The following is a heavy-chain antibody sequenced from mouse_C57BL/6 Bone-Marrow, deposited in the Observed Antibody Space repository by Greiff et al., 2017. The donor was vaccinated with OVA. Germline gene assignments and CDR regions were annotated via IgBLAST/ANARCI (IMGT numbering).Heavy chain of an antibody. Sequence: VQLQQPGAELVKPGASVKLSCKASGYTFTSYWMHWVKQRPGRGLEWIGRIDPENGDTEYASKFQGKATITADTSSNTAYLQLSSLTSEDTAVYYCTTHYYYGSSWFAYWGQGTLVTVSA. CDR3: TTHYYYGSSWFAY. D-gene: IGHD1-1*01. V-gene: IGHV14-4*01. CDR2: IDPENGDT. J-gene: IGHJ3*01. CDR1: GYTFTSYW.